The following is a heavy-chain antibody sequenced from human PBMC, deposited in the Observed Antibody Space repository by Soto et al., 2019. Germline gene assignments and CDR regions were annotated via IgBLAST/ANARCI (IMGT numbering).Heavy chain of an antibody. Sequence: QVQLVQSGAEVKKPGASVKVSCKASGYTFTSYDINWVRQATGQGLEWMGWMNPNSGNTGYAQKFQGIVTMTRNTSISTAYIELGSRRSADTAVYYCAWEKYGGYFAYWGKGTLFPVSS. CDR2: MNPNSGNT. V-gene: IGHV1-8*01. D-gene: IGHD1-26*01. CDR3: AWEKYGGYFAY. CDR1: GYTFTSYD. J-gene: IGHJ4*02.